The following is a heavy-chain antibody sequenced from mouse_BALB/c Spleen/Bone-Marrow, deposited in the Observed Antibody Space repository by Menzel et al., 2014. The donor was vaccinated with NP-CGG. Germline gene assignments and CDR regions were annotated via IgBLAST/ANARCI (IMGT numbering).Heavy chain of an antibody. CDR1: GFNIKDTY. V-gene: IGHV14-3*02. Sequence: EVKLMESGAELVKPGASVKLSCTASGFNIKDTYMHWVRQRPEQGLEWIGRIDPADGNTKYDPKFQGKATITADTSSNTAYLQLSSLTSEDTAVYYCAGASYYAMDYWGQGTSVTVSS. CDR3: AGASYYAMDY. J-gene: IGHJ4*01. CDR2: IDPADGNT.